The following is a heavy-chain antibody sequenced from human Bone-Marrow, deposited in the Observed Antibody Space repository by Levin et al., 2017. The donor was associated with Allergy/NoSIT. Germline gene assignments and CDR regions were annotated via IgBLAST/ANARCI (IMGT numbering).Heavy chain of an antibody. CDR3: AVPYYSSPFFVH. CDR2: VTHTGTT. Sequence: SETLSLTCAVHGGSLTNLFWSWIRQAPGKGLEWIGEVTHTGTTHYNPAFKSRVTISVDTAKTQFSLNVTSMTAADTAVYYCAVPYYSSPFFVHWGQGILVTVSS. D-gene: IGHD3-10*01. J-gene: IGHJ4*02. CDR1: GGSLTNLF. V-gene: IGHV4-34*01.